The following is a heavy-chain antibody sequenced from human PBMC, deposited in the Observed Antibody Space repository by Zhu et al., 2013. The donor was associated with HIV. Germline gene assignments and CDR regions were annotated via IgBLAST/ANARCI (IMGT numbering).Heavy chain of an antibody. J-gene: IGHJ4*02. CDR3: ARRKGGPLDY. V-gene: IGHV4-59*08. D-gene: IGHD6-25*01. Sequence: QVQXQESGPGLVKPSETLSLTCTVSGGSISSYYWSWIRQPPGRDWSGLGYIYYSGSTSYNRSLNSRVTTSVDTSKNQLSLNLSSVTAADTAVYYCARRKGGPLDYWGQGTLVTVSS. CDR1: GGSISSYY. CDR2: IYYSGST.